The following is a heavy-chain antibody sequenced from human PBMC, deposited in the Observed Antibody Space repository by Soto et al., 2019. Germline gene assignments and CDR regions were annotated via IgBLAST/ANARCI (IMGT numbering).Heavy chain of an antibody. Sequence: QVQLVQSGAEVKKPGSSVKVSCKGSGATFHRHALSWVRQAPGQGLEWMGGIIPMFGTANYAQKFQGRVTITAETSTSTAYMELSSLRFEDTAFYYCAVIGYDLDYWGQGTLVAVSS. CDR3: AVIGYDLDY. CDR1: GATFHRHA. V-gene: IGHV1-69*06. CDR2: IIPMFGTA. J-gene: IGHJ4*02. D-gene: IGHD5-12*01.